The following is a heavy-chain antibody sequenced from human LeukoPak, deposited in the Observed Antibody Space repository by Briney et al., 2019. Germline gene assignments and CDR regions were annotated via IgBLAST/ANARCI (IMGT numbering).Heavy chain of an antibody. CDR3: ARALSGSYHYYYGMDV. CDR2: IIPILGIA. J-gene: IGHJ6*02. Sequence: SVKVSCKASGGTFSSYAISWVRQAPGQGLEWMGRIIPILGIANYAQKFQGRVTITADKSTSTAYMELSSLRSEDTAVYYCARALSGSYHYYYGMDVWGQGTTVTVSS. CDR1: GGTFSSYA. V-gene: IGHV1-69*04. D-gene: IGHD1-26*01.